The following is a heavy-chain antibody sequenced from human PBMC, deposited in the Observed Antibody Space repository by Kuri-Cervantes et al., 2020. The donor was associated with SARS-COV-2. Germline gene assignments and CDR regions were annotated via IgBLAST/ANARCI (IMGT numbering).Heavy chain of an antibody. J-gene: IGHJ6*02. CDR3: AGPPGGVVVITHDYGMDV. CDR1: GFTFSSYW. Sequence: GESLKISCAASGFTFSSYWMSWVRQAPGKGLEWVANIKQDGSEKYYVDSVKGRFTISRDNAKNSLYLQMNSLRAEDTAVYYCAGPPGGVVVITHDYGMDVWGQGTTVTVSS. D-gene: IGHD3-22*01. V-gene: IGHV3-7*03. CDR2: IKQDGSEK.